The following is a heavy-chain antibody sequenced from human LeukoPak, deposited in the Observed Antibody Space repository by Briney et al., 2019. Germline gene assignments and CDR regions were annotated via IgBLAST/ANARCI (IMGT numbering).Heavy chain of an antibody. CDR2: IYYSGST. CDR3: ARVDTAMVYGY. Sequence: SETLSLTCSVSDGSISSYYWSWIRQPPGKELEWIGYIYYSGSTNYNPSLKGRATISVDTSKNQFSLKLSSVTAADTAVYYCARVDTAMVYGYWGQGTLVTVSS. D-gene: IGHD5-18*01. CDR1: DGSISSYY. V-gene: IGHV4-59*12. J-gene: IGHJ4*02.